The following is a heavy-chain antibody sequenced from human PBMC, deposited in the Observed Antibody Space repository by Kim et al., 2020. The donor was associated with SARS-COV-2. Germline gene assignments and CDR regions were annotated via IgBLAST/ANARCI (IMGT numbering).Heavy chain of an antibody. CDR3: AKQFRGDGMDV. CDR1: GFTFDDYA. CDR2: ISWTSGSI. Sequence: GGSLRLSCAASGFTFDDYAMHWVRQAPGKGLEWVSGISWTSGSIGYADSVKGRFTISRDNAKNSLYLHMNSLRADDTALYYCAKQFRGDGMDVWGQGTTGTVSS. V-gene: IGHV3-9*01. J-gene: IGHJ6*02. D-gene: IGHD3-10*01.